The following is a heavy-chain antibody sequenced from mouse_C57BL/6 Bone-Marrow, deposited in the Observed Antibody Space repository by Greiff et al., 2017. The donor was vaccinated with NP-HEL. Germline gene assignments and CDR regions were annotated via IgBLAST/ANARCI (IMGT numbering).Heavy chain of an antibody. J-gene: IGHJ2*01. V-gene: IGHV1-55*01. CDR2: IYPGSGST. CDR3: ARPLFDY. CDR1: GYTFTSYW. Sequence: VQLQQPGAELVKPGASVKLSCKASGYTFTSYWITWVKQRPGQGLEWIGDIYPGSGSTHYNEKFKRKATLTVDTSSSTAYMQLSSLTSEDAAVYYCARPLFDYWGQGTTLTVSS.